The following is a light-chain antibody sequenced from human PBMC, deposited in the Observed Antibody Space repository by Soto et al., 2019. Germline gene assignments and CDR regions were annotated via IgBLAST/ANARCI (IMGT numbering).Light chain of an antibody. CDR3: SAYPLSRPYV. CDR1: SSDVGAYNF. J-gene: IGLJ1*01. CDR2: NVY. V-gene: IGLV2-14*03. Sequence: QSSLTQPASVSGSPGQSITISCTGTSSDVGAYNFVSWHQQHPGKAPKLMIYNVYDRPSGISYRFSGSKSGNTASLTISGLQGEDEADYYGSAYPLSRPYVVGTWTKVTVL.